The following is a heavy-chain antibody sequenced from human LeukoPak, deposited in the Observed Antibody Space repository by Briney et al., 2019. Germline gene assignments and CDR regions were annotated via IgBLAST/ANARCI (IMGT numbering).Heavy chain of an antibody. D-gene: IGHD3-22*01. CDR1: GFTFSDYY. V-gene: IGHV3-11*01. J-gene: IGHJ4*02. Sequence: GGSLRLSCAASGFTFSDYYMSWIRQAPGKGLEWVSYISSSGSTIYYADSVKGRFTISRDNAKNSLYLQMNSLRAEDTAVYYCAREEYYDSIGSWGFDYWGQGTLVTVSS. CDR2: ISSSGSTI. CDR3: AREEYYDSIGSWGFDY.